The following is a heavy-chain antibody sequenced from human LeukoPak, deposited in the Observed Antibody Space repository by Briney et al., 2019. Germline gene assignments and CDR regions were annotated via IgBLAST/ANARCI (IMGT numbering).Heavy chain of an antibody. CDR2: IKHDVSEK. V-gene: IGHV3-7*01. CDR3: ARNRYLDY. CDR1: GFTFSNYW. J-gene: IGHJ4*02. Sequence: QPGGSLRLSCAASGFTFSNYWMSWVRQAPGKGLEWVANIKHDVSEKYYVDSVKGRFTISRDNAKNSLYLQMNSLRAEDTAVYYCARNRYLDYWGQGILVTVSS.